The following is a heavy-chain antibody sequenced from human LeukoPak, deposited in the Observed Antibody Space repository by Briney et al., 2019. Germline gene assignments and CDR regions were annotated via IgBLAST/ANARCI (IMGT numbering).Heavy chain of an antibody. D-gene: IGHD2-2*03. CDR3: ARDRMDSSWHFDL. V-gene: IGHV4-30-2*01. CDR1: GGSISSGGYY. CDR2: IYHSGST. Sequence: SETLSPTCTVSGGSISSGGYYWSWIRQPPGKGLEWIGYIYHSGSTYYNPSLKSRVTISVDTSKNQFSLKLSSVTAADTAVYYCARDRMDSSWHFDLWGRGTLVTVSS. J-gene: IGHJ2*01.